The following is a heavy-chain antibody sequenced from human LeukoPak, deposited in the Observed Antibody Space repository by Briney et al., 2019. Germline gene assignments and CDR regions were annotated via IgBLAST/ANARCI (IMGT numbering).Heavy chain of an antibody. D-gene: IGHD1-26*01. CDR3: AKEGGSYPAHFDY. Sequence: GRPLRLSCAASGFTFDDYAMHWVRQAPGRGLEWVSGISWNSGSIGYADSVKGRFTISRDNAKNSLYLQMNSLRAEDTALYYCAKEGGSYPAHFDYWGQGTLVTVSS. V-gene: IGHV3-9*01. CDR2: ISWNSGSI. J-gene: IGHJ4*02. CDR1: GFTFDDYA.